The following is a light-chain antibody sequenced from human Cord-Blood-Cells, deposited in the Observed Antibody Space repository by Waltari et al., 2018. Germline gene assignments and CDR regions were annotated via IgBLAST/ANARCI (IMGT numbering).Light chain of an antibody. V-gene: IGLV3-1*01. CDR1: KLGDKY. Sequence: SYELTQPPSVSVSPGQTASIPCSGDKLGDKYACWYQQKPGQSPVLVIYQDSKRPSGIPGRFSVSNYGNTATLTISGTQAMDEADYYCQAWDSSTVVFGGGTKLTVL. CDR2: QDS. J-gene: IGLJ2*01. CDR3: QAWDSSTVV.